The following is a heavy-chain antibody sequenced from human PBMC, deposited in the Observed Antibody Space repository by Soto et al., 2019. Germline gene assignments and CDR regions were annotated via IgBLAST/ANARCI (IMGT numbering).Heavy chain of an antibody. V-gene: IGHV3-74*01. CDR1: GFTFNYYW. Sequence: GGSLRLSCAASGFTFNYYWIHWVRQAPGKGLVWVSRINTDGSSTTYADSVKGRFTISRDNAKNTLYLQMNSLRAEDTAVYYCARVTGTYYHFDYWGQGTLVTVSS. J-gene: IGHJ4*02. CDR2: INTDGSST. CDR3: ARVTGTYYHFDY. D-gene: IGHD1-26*01.